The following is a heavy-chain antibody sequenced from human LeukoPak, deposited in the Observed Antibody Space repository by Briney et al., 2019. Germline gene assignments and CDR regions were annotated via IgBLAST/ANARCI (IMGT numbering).Heavy chain of an antibody. D-gene: IGHD3-22*01. V-gene: IGHV4-59*01. CDR2: IYYSGST. CDR1: GGSISSYY. CDR3: ARNKGSMIAPFDI. J-gene: IGHJ3*02. Sequence: SETLSLTCTVSGGSISSYYWSWIRQPPGKGLEWIGYIYYSGSTNYNPSLKSRVTISVDTSKNQFSLKLSSVTAADTAVYYCARNKGSMIAPFDIWGQGTMVTVSS.